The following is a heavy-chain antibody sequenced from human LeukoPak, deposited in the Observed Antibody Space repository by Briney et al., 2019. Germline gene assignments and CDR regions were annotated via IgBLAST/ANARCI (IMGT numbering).Heavy chain of an antibody. CDR3: ARVGGYSGSYPYYYYYYMDV. D-gene: IGHD1-26*01. V-gene: IGHV3-48*01. Sequence: GGSLRLSCAASGFTFSSYSMNWVRQAPGKGLEWVSYISSSSSTIYYADSVKGRFTISRDNAKNSLYLQMNSLRAEDTAVYYCARVGGYSGSYPYYYYYYMDVWGKGTTVTVSS. J-gene: IGHJ6*03. CDR1: GFTFSSYS. CDR2: ISSSSSTI.